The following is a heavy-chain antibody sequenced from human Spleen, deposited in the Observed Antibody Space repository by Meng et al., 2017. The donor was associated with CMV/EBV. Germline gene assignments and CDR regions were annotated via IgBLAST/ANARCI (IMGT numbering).Heavy chain of an antibody. CDR2: IYWNDAK. J-gene: IGHJ4*02. D-gene: IGHD2-8*01. CDR1: VFSATTTGVG. Sequence: SVFSATTTGVGVGWIRQPPGKALKWLALIYWNDAKHYSPSLSSSLTITKGTSKNQVVLTMTNMDPVDTATYYCARNSARMFYANYFDSWGQGALVTVSS. V-gene: IGHV2-5*01. CDR3: ARNSARMFYANYFDS.